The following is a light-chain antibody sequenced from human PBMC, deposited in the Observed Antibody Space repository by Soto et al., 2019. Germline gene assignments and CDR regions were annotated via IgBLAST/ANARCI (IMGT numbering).Light chain of an antibody. V-gene: IGKV1-27*01. CDR1: QGIRNF. CDR2: AAS. Sequence: DIQMTQSPTSLSASVGDRVTITCRASQGIRNFVAWYQQKPGKAPKLLIYAASTLQSRVPSRFSGSGSGTDFTHTINSLQPEDVATYSCEKYCSVPVFGPGTKVEIK. CDR3: EKYCSVPV. J-gene: IGKJ3*01.